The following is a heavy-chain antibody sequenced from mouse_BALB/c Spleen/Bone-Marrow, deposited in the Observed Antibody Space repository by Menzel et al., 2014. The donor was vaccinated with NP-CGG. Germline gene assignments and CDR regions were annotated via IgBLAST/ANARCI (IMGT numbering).Heavy chain of an antibody. D-gene: IGHD1-1*01. J-gene: IGHJ2*01. CDR3: ARHITTVVADY. Sequence: EVMLVESGGGLVKPGGSLKLSCAASGFTFSSYAMSWVRQTPEKRLEWVATISSGGSYTYYPDSVKGRFTISRDNAENTLYLQMSSLRSEDTAMYYCARHITTVVADYWGQGTTLTVSS. V-gene: IGHV5-9-3*01. CDR1: GFTFSSYA. CDR2: ISSGGSYT.